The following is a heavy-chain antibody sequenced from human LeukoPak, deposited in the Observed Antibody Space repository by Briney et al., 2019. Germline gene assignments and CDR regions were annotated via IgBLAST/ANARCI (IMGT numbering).Heavy chain of an antibody. V-gene: IGHV3-11*04. Sequence: GGSLRLPCAASVFTFSNYYMSWIRQAPGKALECLSYISSSSRTIYYADSVKGRFTISRDNAKNSLYLQMNSLRDEDTAVYYCARRYGSGSYYLDYWGQGTLVTVSS. J-gene: IGHJ4*02. CDR3: ARRYGSGSYYLDY. CDR2: ISSSSRTI. D-gene: IGHD3-10*01. CDR1: VFTFSNYY.